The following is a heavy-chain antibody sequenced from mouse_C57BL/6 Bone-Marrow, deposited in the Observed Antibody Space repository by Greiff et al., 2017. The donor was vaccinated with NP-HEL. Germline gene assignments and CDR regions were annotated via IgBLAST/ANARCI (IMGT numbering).Heavy chain of an antibody. CDR2: ISNLAYSI. Sequence: DVMLVESGGGLVQPGGSLKLSCAASGFTFSDYGMAWVRQAPRKGPEWVAFISNLAYSIYYADTVTGRFTISRENAKNTLYLEMSSLRSEDTAMYYCARRGGGTYWYFDVWGTGTTVTVSS. CDR1: GFTFSDYG. J-gene: IGHJ1*03. V-gene: IGHV5-15*04. D-gene: IGHD4-1*01. CDR3: ARRGGGTYWYFDV.